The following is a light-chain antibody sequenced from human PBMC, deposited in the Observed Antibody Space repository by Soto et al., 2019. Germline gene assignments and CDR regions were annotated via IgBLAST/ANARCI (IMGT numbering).Light chain of an antibody. CDR3: RVWHTSRAL. CDR2: YDF. Sequence: SYELTQPPSVSVAPGKTATITCGGDNIESRSVHWYQQKPGQAPVLVIYYDFDRPSGTPERFSGSTSGNTATLPISRVEAGDEADYSCRVWHTSRALFGGGTNLTAL. J-gene: IGLJ2*01. V-gene: IGLV3-21*04. CDR1: NIESRS.